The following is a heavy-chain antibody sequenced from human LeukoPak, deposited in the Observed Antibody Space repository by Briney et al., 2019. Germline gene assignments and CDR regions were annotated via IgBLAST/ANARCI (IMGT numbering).Heavy chain of an antibody. CDR3: ARHSYGYYRPLYYFDY. J-gene: IGHJ4*02. D-gene: IGHD5-18*01. CDR2: ISSSSSYI. V-gene: IGHV3-21*01. CDR1: GFTFSSYS. Sequence: GGSLRLSCAASGFTFSSYSMNWVRQAPGKGLEWVSSISSSSSYIYYTDSVKGRFTISRDNAKNSLYLQMNSLRAEDAAVYYCARHSYGYYRPLYYFDYWGQGTLVTVSS.